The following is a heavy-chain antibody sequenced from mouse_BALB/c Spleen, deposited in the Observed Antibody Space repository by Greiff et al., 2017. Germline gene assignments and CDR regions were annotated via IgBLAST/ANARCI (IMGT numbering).Heavy chain of an antibody. V-gene: IGHV1-59*01. D-gene: IGHD4-1*01. CDR3: SWDDY. CDR1: GYTFTSYW. CDR2: IDPSDSYT. J-gene: IGHJ2*01. Sequence: QVQLQQPGSELVRPGASVKLSCKASGYTFTSYWMHWVQQRPGQGLEWIGVIDPSDSYTSYNQKFKGKATLTVDTSSSTAYMQLSSLTSEDSAVYYCSWDDYWGQGTTLTVSS.